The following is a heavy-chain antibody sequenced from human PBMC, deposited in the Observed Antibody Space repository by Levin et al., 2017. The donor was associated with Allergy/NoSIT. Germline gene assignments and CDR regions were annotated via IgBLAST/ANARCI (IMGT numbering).Heavy chain of an antibody. J-gene: IGHJ4*02. CDR1: GFIFDNYA. CDR3: AKDARDFDYFDY. CDR2: ISWNSGSI. Sequence: GGSLRLSCAASGFIFDNYAMHWVRQAPGKGLEWVSGISWNSGSIGYADSVKGRFTISRDNAKNSLYLHMNSLRPEDTAFYYCAKDARDFDYFDYWGQGILVTVSS. D-gene: IGHD3-10*01. V-gene: IGHV3-9*01.